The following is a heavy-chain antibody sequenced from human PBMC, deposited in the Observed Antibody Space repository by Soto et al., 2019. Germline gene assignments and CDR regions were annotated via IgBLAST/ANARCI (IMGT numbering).Heavy chain of an antibody. CDR2: ISYDGSVK. D-gene: IGHD2-2*01. V-gene: IGHV3-30*18. J-gene: IGHJ4*02. Sequence: QEQLVESGGGVVLPGRSLRLSCAASGFTFNTFGMHWVRQAPGKGLEWVAVISYDGSVKYYSDSVRGRFTISRDNSMNTLYLQMNSLRTEDTAVYHCAKSPNFYCSSYHCYKYYFDYWGQGTLVTVSS. CDR3: AKSPNFYCSSYHCYKYYFDY. CDR1: GFTFNTFG.